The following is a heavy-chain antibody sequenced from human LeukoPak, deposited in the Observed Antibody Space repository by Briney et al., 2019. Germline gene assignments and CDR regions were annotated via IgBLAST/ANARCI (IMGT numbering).Heavy chain of an antibody. Sequence: SETLSLTCAVYGGSFSGYYWSCLRQPPGKGLEWIGEINHSGSTNYNPSLKSRVTISVDTSKNQFSLKLSSVTAADTAVYYCARGPHRGYSSGWRVFDYWGQGTLVTVSS. D-gene: IGHD6-19*01. V-gene: IGHV4-34*01. CDR1: GGSFSGYY. J-gene: IGHJ4*02. CDR2: INHSGST. CDR3: ARGPHRGYSSGWRVFDY.